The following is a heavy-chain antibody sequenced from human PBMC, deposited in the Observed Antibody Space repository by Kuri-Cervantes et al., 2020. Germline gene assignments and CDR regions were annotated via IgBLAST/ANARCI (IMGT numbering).Heavy chain of an antibody. D-gene: IGHD5-12*01. CDR1: GDSVSSNSAA. V-gene: IGHV6-1*01. CDR2: TYYRSKWYN. J-gene: IGHJ6*02. Sequence: LRLSCAISGDSVSSNSAAWNWIRQSPSRGLEWLGRTYYRSKWYNDYAVSVKSRITINPDTSKNQFSLQLNSVTPEDTAVYYCARDLVALDPYYYYGMDVWGQGTTVTVSS. CDR3: ARDLVALDPYYYYGMDV.